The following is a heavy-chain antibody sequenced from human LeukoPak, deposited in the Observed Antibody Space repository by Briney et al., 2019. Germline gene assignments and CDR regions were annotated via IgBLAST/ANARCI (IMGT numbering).Heavy chain of an antibody. CDR1: GYTFTGYY. Sequence: ASVKVSCKASGYTFTGYYMHWVRQAPGKGLEWMGGFDPEDGETIYAQKFQGRVTMTEDTSTDTAYMELSSLRSEDTAVYYCATDWAGWFDPWGQGTLVTVSS. CDR3: ATDWAGWFDP. D-gene: IGHD3-16*01. V-gene: IGHV1-24*01. J-gene: IGHJ5*02. CDR2: FDPEDGET.